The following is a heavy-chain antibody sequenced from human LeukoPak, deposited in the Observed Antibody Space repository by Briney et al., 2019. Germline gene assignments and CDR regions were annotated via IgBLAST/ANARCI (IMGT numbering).Heavy chain of an antibody. Sequence: SETLSLTCTVSGGSISSSSYYWGWIRQPPGKGLEWIGSIYYSGSTYYNPSLKSRVTISVDTSKNQFSLKLSSVTAADTAVYYCARHGTTVDYWGQGTLVTVSS. V-gene: IGHV4-39*01. CDR3: ARHGTTVDY. CDR2: IYYSGST. CDR1: GGSISSSSYY. J-gene: IGHJ4*02. D-gene: IGHD1-7*01.